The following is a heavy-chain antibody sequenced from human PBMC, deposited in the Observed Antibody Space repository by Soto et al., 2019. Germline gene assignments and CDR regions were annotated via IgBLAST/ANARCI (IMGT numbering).Heavy chain of an antibody. V-gene: IGHV1-2*04. CDR2: INPNSGGA. CDR1: GYTFIGYY. J-gene: IGHJ4*02. CDR3: ARSGGGDELGDY. D-gene: IGHD5-12*01. Sequence: QVQLVQSGAEVKKPGASVKVSCKASGYTFIGYYIHWVRQAPGQGLEWMGWINPNSGGAKYSKKFQACVTRTSDTSISTAYMELSRLKSDDTAVYYCARSGGGDELGDYWGQGTLVTVSS.